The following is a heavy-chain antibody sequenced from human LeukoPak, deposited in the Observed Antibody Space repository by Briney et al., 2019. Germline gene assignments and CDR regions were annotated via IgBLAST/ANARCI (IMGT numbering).Heavy chain of an antibody. V-gene: IGHV1-69*05. J-gene: IGHJ4*02. Sequence: SVKVSCKAFGGSFSSEAISWVRQAPGQGREWMGGIIPIFGTANYAQKFQGRVTITTDESTSTAYMEVSSLRSEDTAVYYCGRKAGDCGGNSCYSIDYWGQGTLVTVSS. D-gene: IGHD2-15*01. CDR1: GGSFSSEA. CDR3: GRKAGDCGGNSCYSIDY. CDR2: IIPIFGTA.